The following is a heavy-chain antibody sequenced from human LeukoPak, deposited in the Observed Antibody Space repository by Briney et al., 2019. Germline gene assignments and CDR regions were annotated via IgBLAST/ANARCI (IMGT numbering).Heavy chain of an antibody. CDR1: GYTFTSYA. CDR3: ARSGSGNYYHGMDV. Sequence: GASVKVSCKASGYTFTSYAMHWVRQAPGQRLEWMGWINADNGNTKYSQKFQGRVTITRDTSASTGYMELSSLRSEDTAVYYCARSGSGNYYHGMDVWGQGTTVSVSS. D-gene: IGHD3-10*01. CDR2: INADNGNT. V-gene: IGHV1-3*01. J-gene: IGHJ6*02.